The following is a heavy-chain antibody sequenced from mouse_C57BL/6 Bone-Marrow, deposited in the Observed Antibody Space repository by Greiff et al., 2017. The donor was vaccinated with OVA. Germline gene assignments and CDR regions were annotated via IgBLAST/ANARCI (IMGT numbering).Heavy chain of an antibody. CDR1: GYTFTSYW. CDR2: IHPNSGST. J-gene: IGHJ3*01. Sequence: QVQLQQPGAELVKPGASVKLSCKASGYTFTSYWMHWVKQRPGQGLEWIGMIHPNSGSTNYNEKFKSKATLTVDKSSSTAYMQLSSLTSEDSAVYYCARSGGDGYYACAYWGQGTLVTVSA. CDR3: ARSGGDGYYACAY. D-gene: IGHD2-3*01. V-gene: IGHV1-64*01.